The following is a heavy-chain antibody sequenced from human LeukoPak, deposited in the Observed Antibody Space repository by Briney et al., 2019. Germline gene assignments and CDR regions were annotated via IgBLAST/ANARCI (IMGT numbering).Heavy chain of an antibody. V-gene: IGHV3-7*03. Sequence: HTGGSLRLSCAASGFTFSSYWVSWVRQAPGKGLEWVANIKQDGSEKYYVDSVKGRFTISRDNAKNSLYLQMNSLRAEDTAVYYCARGSIVVVPAALFDYWGQGTLVTVSS. J-gene: IGHJ4*02. CDR3: ARGSIVVVPAALFDY. D-gene: IGHD2-2*01. CDR1: GFTFSSYW. CDR2: IKQDGSEK.